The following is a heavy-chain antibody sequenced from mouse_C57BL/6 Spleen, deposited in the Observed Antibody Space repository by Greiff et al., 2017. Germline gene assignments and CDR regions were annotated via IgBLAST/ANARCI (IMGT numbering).Heavy chain of an antibody. CDR3: AMGHYSNRYYYAMDY. CDR2: FHPYNDDT. V-gene: IGHV1-47*01. D-gene: IGHD2-5*01. J-gene: IGHJ4*01. Sequence: QVQLKESGAELVKPGASVKMSCKASGYTFTTYPIEWMKQNHGKSLEWIGNFHPYNDDTKYNEKFKGKATLTVEKSSSTVYLELSRLTSDDSAVYYCAMGHYSNRYYYAMDYWGQGTSVTVSS. CDR1: GYTFTTYP.